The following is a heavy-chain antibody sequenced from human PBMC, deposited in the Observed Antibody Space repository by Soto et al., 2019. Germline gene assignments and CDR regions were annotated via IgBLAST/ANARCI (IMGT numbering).Heavy chain of an antibody. J-gene: IGHJ6*02. CDR3: AKGGVQHYYGMDV. V-gene: IGHV3-23*01. CDR1: GFTFSSYA. Sequence: EVQLLESGGGLVQPGGSLRLSCAASGFTFSSYAMSWVRQAPGKGLEWVSAISGSGGSTYYADSVKGRFTISRNNSKNTLYLQMNSLRAEDTAVYYCAKGGVQHYYGMDVWGQGTTVTVSS. CDR2: ISGSGGST. D-gene: IGHD6-13*01.